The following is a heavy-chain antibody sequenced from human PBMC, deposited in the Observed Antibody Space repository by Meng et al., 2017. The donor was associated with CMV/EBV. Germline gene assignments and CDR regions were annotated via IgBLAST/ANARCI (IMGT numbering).Heavy chain of an antibody. J-gene: IGHJ4*02. CDR3: ARESMVRGED. V-gene: IGHV4-34*01. CDR1: GGSFNGYY. CDR2: INHSGST. D-gene: IGHD3-10*01. Sequence: QQVGAGLLKPSETLSPTCAVYGGSFNGYYWSWIRQPPGKGLEWIGEINHSGSTNYNPSLKSRVTISVDTSKNQFSLKLSSVTAADTAVYYCARESMVRGEDWGQGTLVTVSS.